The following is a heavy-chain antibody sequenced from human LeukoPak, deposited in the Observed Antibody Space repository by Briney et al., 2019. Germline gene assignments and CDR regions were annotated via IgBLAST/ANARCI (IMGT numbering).Heavy chain of an antibody. D-gene: IGHD2-15*01. Sequence: SETLSLTCAVYGGSFSGYYWSWIRQPPGKGLEWIGEINHSGSTNYNPSLKSRVTISVDTSKNQFSLKLSSVTAADTAVYYCARGTNCSGGSCYNDYWGQGTLVTASS. CDR3: ARGTNCSGGSCYNDY. CDR2: INHSGST. V-gene: IGHV4-34*01. CDR1: GGSFSGYY. J-gene: IGHJ4*02.